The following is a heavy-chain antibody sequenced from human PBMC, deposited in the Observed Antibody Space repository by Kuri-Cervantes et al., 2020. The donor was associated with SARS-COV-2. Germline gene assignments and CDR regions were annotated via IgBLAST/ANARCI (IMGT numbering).Heavy chain of an antibody. J-gene: IGHJ3*02. CDR2: INPNSGGT. V-gene: IGHV1-2*02. CDR3: ARGGFTMIVVVKDAFDI. Sequence: ASVKVSCKASGYTFTGYYMHWVRQAPGQGLEWMGWINPNSGGTNYAQKFQGRVTMTRDTSISTAYMELSRLRSDDTAVYYCARGGFTMIVVVKDAFDIWGQGTMVTVSS. CDR1: GYTFTGYY. D-gene: IGHD3-22*01.